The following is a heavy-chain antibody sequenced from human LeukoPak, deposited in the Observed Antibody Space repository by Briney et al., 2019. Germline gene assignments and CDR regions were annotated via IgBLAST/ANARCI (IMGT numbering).Heavy chain of an antibody. CDR3: AKGEGYCSSTSCQSYYYYGMDV. Sequence: GASVKVSCKASGYTFTGYYMHWVRQAPGQGLEWMGWINPNSGGTNYALKFQGRVTMTRDTSISTAYMELSRLRSDDTAVYYCAKGEGYCSSTSCQSYYYYGMDVWGQGTTVTVSS. D-gene: IGHD2-2*01. CDR2: INPNSGGT. V-gene: IGHV1-2*02. CDR1: GYTFTGYY. J-gene: IGHJ6*02.